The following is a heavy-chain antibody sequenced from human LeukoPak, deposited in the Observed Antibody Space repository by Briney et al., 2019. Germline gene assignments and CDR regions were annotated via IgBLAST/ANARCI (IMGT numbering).Heavy chain of an antibody. J-gene: IGHJ5*02. D-gene: IGHD3-3*01. V-gene: IGHV3-7*01. CDR2: IKQDGSEK. CDR3: ARDPESDFWSGYLGSWFDP. CDR1: GFTFSSYW. Sequence: PGGSLRLSCAASGFTFSSYWMSWVRQAPGKGLEWVANIKQDGSEKYYVDSVKCRFTISRDNAKKSLYLQMNSMRAEDTAVYYCARDPESDFWSGYLGSWFDPWGQGTLVTVSS.